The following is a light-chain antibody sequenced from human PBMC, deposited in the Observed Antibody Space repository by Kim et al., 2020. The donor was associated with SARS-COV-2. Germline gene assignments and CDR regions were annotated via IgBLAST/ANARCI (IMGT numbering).Light chain of an antibody. CDR1: SYNIGSNY. CDR3: ATWDDSHVV. CDR2: RNN. J-gene: IGLJ2*01. Sequence: EMTQPPSASGTPGQRVTIACSGSSYNIGSNYVYWYQQLPGTAPKLLIYRNNQRPSGVPDRFSGSKSGTSASLAISGLRSEDEADYYCATWDDSHVVFG. V-gene: IGLV1-47*01.